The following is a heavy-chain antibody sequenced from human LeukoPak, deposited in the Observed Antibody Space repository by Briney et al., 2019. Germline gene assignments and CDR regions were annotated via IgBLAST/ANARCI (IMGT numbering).Heavy chain of an antibody. Sequence: GGSLRLSCAASGFTFSNAYMSWVRQAPGKGLEWVGRIKSKTDGGTTDYAAPVKGRFTISRDDSKNALYLQMNSLKTEDTAVYYCTTDAGYSSRWYNYWGQGTLVTVSS. V-gene: IGHV3-15*01. D-gene: IGHD6-13*01. J-gene: IGHJ4*02. CDR3: TTDAGYSSRWYNY. CDR1: GFTFSNAY. CDR2: IKSKTDGGTT.